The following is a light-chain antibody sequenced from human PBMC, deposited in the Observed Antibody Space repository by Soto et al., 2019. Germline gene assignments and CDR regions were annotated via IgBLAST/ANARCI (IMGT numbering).Light chain of an antibody. Sequence: DIQMTQSPSTLSASVGDRVTITCRASQSIGRWLAWYQQKPGKAPRLLIYDVSSLESGVPSRFSGSGSGTEFTLTISSLQPDDFATYYCQQYKTYLTFGQGTRLEIK. V-gene: IGKV1-5*01. CDR3: QQYKTYLT. CDR2: DVS. J-gene: IGKJ5*01. CDR1: QSIGRW.